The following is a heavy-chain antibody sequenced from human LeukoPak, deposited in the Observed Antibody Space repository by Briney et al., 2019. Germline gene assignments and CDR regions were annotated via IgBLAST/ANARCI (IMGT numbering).Heavy chain of an antibody. J-gene: IGHJ4*02. Sequence: GGSLRLSCAASGFDFGGYGMHWVRQAPGKGLEWVAFIRYTGSHKYYADSVKGRFTISRDNSKNTLYLQMNSLRDDDTALYYCANYAASIGDYWGQGPLVTVSS. V-gene: IGHV3-30*02. CDR3: ANYAASIGDY. CDR1: GFDFGGYG. D-gene: IGHD3-3*02. CDR2: IRYTGSHK.